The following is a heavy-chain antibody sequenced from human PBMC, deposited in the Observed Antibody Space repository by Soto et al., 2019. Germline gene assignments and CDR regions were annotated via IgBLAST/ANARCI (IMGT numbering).Heavy chain of an antibody. CDR2: ISSRSTSI. J-gene: IGHJ5*02. D-gene: IGHD3-10*01. Sequence: GGSLRLSRAASPFSFSSYTMNWVSLAPGKGLEWVSSISSRSTSIDYADSVKGRFTISRDNAKNSLYLQMNSLRAEDTAVYYCARMVSKWFDPWGQG. V-gene: IGHV3-21*01. CDR3: ARMVSKWFDP. CDR1: PFSFSSYT.